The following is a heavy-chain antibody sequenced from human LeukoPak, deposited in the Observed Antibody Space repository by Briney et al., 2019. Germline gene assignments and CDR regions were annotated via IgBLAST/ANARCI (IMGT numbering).Heavy chain of an antibody. CDR1: GFTFSSYA. CDR3: AKSRSGSANWALQIFDN. V-gene: IGHV3-23*01. J-gene: IGHJ4*02. CDR2: ISYDGTT. D-gene: IGHD1-1*01. Sequence: GGSLRLSCAASGFTFSSYAMSWVRQAPGKGLEWVAVISYDGTTYYADYVKGRFTISRDNSNNSLFVQMNSLRAEDTAVYFCAKSRSGSANWALQIFDNWGQGTLVTVSS.